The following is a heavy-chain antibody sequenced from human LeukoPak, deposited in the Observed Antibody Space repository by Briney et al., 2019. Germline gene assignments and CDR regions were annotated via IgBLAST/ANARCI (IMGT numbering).Heavy chain of an antibody. J-gene: IGHJ4*02. CDR1: GFTFSTCG. D-gene: IGHD4-17*01. CDR3: ATDTGGDAFFDF. V-gene: IGHV3-23*01. Sequence: GGSLRLSCAASGFTFSTCGMAWVRQAPGQGLEWVSTVSDTGENTHYADSVKGRFTISRDNSENTVYLQMNSLRAEDTALYYCATDTGGDAFFDFWGQGTLVTVSS. CDR2: VSDTGENT.